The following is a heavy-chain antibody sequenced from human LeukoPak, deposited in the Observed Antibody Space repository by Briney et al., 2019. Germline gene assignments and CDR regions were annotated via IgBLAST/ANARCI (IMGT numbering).Heavy chain of an antibody. Sequence: AGGSVRLSCAVSGFPVSSNFMSWVRQAPGKGLQSVSIMFSGGTTDYADSVRGRFSISRDNAKNSLYLQMNSLRDEDTAVYYCARDQIAFDYWGQGTLVTVSS. D-gene: IGHD2-15*01. CDR1: GFPVSSNF. CDR2: MFSGGTT. J-gene: IGHJ4*02. CDR3: ARDQIAFDY. V-gene: IGHV3-53*01.